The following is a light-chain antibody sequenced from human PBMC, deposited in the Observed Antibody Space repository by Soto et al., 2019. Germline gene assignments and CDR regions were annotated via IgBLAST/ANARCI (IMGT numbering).Light chain of an antibody. J-gene: IGLJ3*02. CDR3: CSYAGSYSSL. Sequence: QSALTQPHSVSGSPGQSVTISCTGTSSDVGGSNYVSWYQQHPGKAPKLMIYDVSKRPSGVPDRFSGSKSGNTASLTISGLQAEDEADYYCCSYAGSYSSLFGGGTKVTVL. V-gene: IGLV2-11*01. CDR2: DVS. CDR1: SSDVGGSNY.